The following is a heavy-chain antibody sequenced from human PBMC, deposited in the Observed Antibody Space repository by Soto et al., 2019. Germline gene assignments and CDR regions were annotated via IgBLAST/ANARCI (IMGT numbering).Heavy chain of an antibody. CDR3: AREIMLGAFRGFAS. V-gene: IGHV4-59*01. Sequence: SETLSLTCSVAGGSISSSYWSWIRQPPGKGLEWIGYIYNTGSTNYNPSLKSRVTISVDTSKNHFSLKLTSVTAADTAVYYCAREIMLGAFRGFASWGQGTPVTVSS. CDR1: GGSISSSY. D-gene: IGHD2-21*01. CDR2: IYNTGST. J-gene: IGHJ4*02.